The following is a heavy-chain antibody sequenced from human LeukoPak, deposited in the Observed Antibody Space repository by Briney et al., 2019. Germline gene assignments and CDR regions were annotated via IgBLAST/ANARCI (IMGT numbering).Heavy chain of an antibody. CDR3: ARRGEFDGDYGWYFDL. D-gene: IGHD4-17*01. CDR2: IYYSGST. V-gene: IGHV4-59*08. Sequence: PSETLSLTCTVSGGSISSYYWSWIRQPPGKGLEWIGYIYYSGSTNYNPSLKSRVTISVDTSKNQFSLKLSSVTAADTAVYYCARRGEFDGDYGWYFDLWGRGTLVTVSS. J-gene: IGHJ2*01. CDR1: GGSISSYY.